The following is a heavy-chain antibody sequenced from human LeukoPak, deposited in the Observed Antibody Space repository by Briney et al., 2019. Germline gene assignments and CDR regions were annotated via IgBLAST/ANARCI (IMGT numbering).Heavy chain of an antibody. CDR1: GGSIRGYY. CDR2: IYYSGST. Sequence: SETLSLTCNVSGGSIRGYYWSWIRQPPGKGLEWIGYIYYSGSTNYNPSLKSRVTISVDTSKNQFSLKLSSVTAADTAVYYCARSSQDSSGYYFDYWGQGTLVTVSS. J-gene: IGHJ4*02. D-gene: IGHD3-22*01. V-gene: IGHV4-59*01. CDR3: ARSSQDSSGYYFDY.